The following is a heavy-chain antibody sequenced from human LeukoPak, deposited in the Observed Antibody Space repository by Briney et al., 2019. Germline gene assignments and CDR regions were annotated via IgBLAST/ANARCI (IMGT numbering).Heavy chain of an antibody. CDR3: ARQCKGQFLWFRKYYYHYYMDV. D-gene: IGHD3-10*01. CDR1: GYSFTSYW. CDR2: IYPGDSDT. V-gene: IGHV5-51*01. Sequence: GESLKISCKCSGYSFTSYWIGWVRQMPGKGLEWMGIIYPGDSDTRYSPSFQGQVTISADKSISPAYLPWSSLEASDTGMYYCARQCKGQFLWFRKYYYHYYMDVWGKGTTVTVSS. J-gene: IGHJ6*03.